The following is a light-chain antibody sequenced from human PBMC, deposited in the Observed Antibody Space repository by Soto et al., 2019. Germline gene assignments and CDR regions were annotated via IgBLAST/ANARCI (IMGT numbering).Light chain of an antibody. CDR3: QQYNNWPPLT. CDR2: GAS. J-gene: IGKJ4*01. V-gene: IGKV3-15*01. Sequence: EIVMTQSPATLSVSPGERATLSCRASQSVSSNLAWYQQKPGQAPRLLIYGASTMSTCIPARFSGSGSGTEFTLTISSLQFEDFAVYYCQQYNNWPPLTFGGGTKVEIK. CDR1: QSVSSN.